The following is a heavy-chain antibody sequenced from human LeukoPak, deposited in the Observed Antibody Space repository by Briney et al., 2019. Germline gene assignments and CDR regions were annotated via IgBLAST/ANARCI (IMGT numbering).Heavy chain of an antibody. J-gene: IGHJ4*02. V-gene: IGHV4-31*03. CDR2: IYYSGST. CDR3: ARGSRKPRPFDY. Sequence: SETLSLTCTVSGGSISSGGYYWSWIRQHPGKGLEWIGYIYYSGSTYYNPSLKSRVTISVDTSKNQFSLKLSSVTAADTAVYYCARGSRKPRPFDYWGQGTLVTVSS. CDR1: GGSISSGGYY. D-gene: IGHD1-14*01.